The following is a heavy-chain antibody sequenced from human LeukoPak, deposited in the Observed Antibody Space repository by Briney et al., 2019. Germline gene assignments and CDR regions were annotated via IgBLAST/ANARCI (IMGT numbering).Heavy chain of an antibody. CDR1: GFTFRYCS. V-gene: IGHV3-21*01. Sequence: AGGSLRLSCAASGFTFRYCSMNWVRQAPGKVLEWISSISSSSKFIYYADSVKGRFTISRDNAQNSVYLQMNSLRAEDTAVYFCAGGSSTDSYYFDYWGQGTLVTVSS. CDR3: AGGSSTDSYYFDY. J-gene: IGHJ4*02. D-gene: IGHD2-2*01. CDR2: ISSSSKFI.